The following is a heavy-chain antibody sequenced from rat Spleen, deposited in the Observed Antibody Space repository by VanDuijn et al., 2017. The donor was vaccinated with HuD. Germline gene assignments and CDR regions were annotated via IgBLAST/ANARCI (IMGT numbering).Heavy chain of an antibody. J-gene: IGHJ3*01. CDR1: GFTFSDYN. Sequence: EVQLVESGGGLVQPGRSLKLSCAASGFTFSDYNMAWVRQAPTKGLEWVSTIIYDGSRTFYRDSVKGRFTISRDNAKSTLYLQMDSLRSEDTATYYCATGPRILRLDWFVYWGQGTLVTVSS. V-gene: IGHV5S10*01. D-gene: IGHD1-6*01. CDR3: ATGPRILRLDWFVY. CDR2: IIYDGSRT.